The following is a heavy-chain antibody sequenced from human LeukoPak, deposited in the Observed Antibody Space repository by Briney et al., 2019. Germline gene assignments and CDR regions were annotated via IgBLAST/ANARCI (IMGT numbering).Heavy chain of an antibody. CDR1: GGSISSSSYY. CDR3: ARGVRGGYSYGLNNHYYYYYYMDV. CDR2: IYYSGST. D-gene: IGHD5-18*01. V-gene: IGHV4-39*07. Sequence: SETLSLTCTVSGGSISSSSYYWGWIRQPPGKGLECIGSIYYSGSTYYNPSLKSRVTISVDTSKNQFSLKLSSVTAADTAVYYCARGVRGGYSYGLNNHYYYYYYMDVWGKGTTVTISS. J-gene: IGHJ6*03.